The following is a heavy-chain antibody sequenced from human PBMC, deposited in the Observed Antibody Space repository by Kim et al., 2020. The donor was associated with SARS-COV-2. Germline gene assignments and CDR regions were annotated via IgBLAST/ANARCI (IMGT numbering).Heavy chain of an antibody. D-gene: IGHD2-21*01. J-gene: IGHJ6*02. CDR2: IYYSGST. CDR3: ARSSIYDPYYYGMDV. V-gene: IGHV4-30-4*01. CDR1: GGSISSGDYY. Sequence: SETLSLTCTVSGGSISSGDYYWSWIRQPPGKGLEWIGYIYYSGSTYYNPSLKSRVTISVDTSKNQFSLKLSSVTAADTAVYYCARSSIYDPYYYGMDVWGQGTTVTVSS.